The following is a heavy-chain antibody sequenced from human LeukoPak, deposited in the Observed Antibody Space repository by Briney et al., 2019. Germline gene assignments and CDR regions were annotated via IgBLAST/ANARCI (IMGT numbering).Heavy chain of an antibody. Sequence: PSETLSLTCAVSGGSISSGGYSWSWIRQPPGKGLEWIGYIYHSGSTYYNPSLKSRVTISVDRSKNQFSLKLSSVTVADTAVYYCASGDYGDYARLDYWGQGTLVTVSS. CDR3: ASGDYGDYARLDY. D-gene: IGHD4-17*01. J-gene: IGHJ4*02. V-gene: IGHV4-30-2*01. CDR1: GGSISSGGYS. CDR2: IYHSGST.